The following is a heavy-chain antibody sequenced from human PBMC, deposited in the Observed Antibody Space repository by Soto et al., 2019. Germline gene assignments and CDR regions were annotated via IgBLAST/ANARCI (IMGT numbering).Heavy chain of an antibody. V-gene: IGHV4-30-2*01. Sequence: TLSLTRAIAGGCIGSGAYAWSWIRQPPGKGLEWIGYIYHSGSTYHNPSLKSRVTISVDRSKNQFSLKLSSVTAAETAVYYCAKVDWPGSSGYYGTVGAFDIWGQGTMVTVSS. D-gene: IGHD3-22*01. CDR2: IYHSGST. J-gene: IGHJ3*02. CDR1: GGCIGSGAYA. CDR3: AKVDWPGSSGYYGTVGAFDI.